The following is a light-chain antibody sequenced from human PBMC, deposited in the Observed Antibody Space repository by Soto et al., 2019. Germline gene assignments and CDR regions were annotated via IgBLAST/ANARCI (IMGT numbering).Light chain of an antibody. CDR1: QSVSSN. CDR2: GAS. CDR3: QQYNNWPLT. J-gene: IGKJ4*01. V-gene: IGKV3-15*01. Sequence: EIVITHSPATLSVSPGERSTLSCRASQSVSSNLAWYQQKPGQAPRLLIYGASTRATGIPDRFSGSGSGTDFTLTISSLQSEDFAVYYCQQYNNWPLTFGGGTKV.